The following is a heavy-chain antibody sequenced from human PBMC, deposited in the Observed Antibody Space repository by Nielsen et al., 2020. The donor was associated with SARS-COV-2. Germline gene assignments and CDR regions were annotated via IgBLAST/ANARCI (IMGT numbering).Heavy chain of an antibody. J-gene: IGHJ6*02. CDR3: ARDRHSSSPYGMGV. CDR2: IYYSGST. CDR1: GGSISSYY. D-gene: IGHD6-6*01. V-gene: IGHV4-59*01. Sequence: SETLSLTCTVSGGSISSYYWSWIRQPPGKGLEWIGYIYYSGSTNYNPSLKSRVTISVDTSKNQFSLRLSSVTAADTAVYYCARDRHSSSPYGMGVWGQGTTVTVSS.